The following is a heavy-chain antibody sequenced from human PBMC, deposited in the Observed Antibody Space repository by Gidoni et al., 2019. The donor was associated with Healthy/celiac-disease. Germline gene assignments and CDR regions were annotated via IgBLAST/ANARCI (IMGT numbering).Heavy chain of an antibody. CDR2: ISAYNGNT. D-gene: IGHD3-22*01. CDR1: GYTFTSYG. V-gene: IGHV1-18*01. CDR3: ARDYYYDSSGPSGWFDP. J-gene: IGHJ5*02. Sequence: QVQLVQSGAEVKKPGASVKVSCKASGYTFTSYGISWVRQAPGQGLEWMGWISAYNGNTNYAQKLQGRVTMTTDTSTSTAYMELRSLRSDDTAVYYCARDYYYDSSGPSGWFDPWGQGTLVTVSS.